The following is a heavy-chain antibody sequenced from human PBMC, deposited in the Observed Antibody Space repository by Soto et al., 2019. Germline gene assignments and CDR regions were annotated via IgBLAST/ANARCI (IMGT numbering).Heavy chain of an antibody. CDR1: GFTFSTYW. CDR2: IKQDGSDK. J-gene: IGHJ4*02. Sequence: PGGSLRLSCEASGFTFSTYWMSWVRQAPGKGLEWVATIKQDGSDKYYVDSVRGRFTISRDNAENTLYLQMNSLRAEDTAVYYCARVEHDYDFWSGVAPVDYWGQGTLVTVSA. D-gene: IGHD3-3*01. CDR3: ARVEHDYDFWSGVAPVDY. V-gene: IGHV3-7*01.